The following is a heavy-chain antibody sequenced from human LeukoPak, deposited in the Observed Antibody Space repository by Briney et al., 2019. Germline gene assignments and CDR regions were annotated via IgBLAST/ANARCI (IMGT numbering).Heavy chain of an antibody. CDR2: ISGSGGST. V-gene: IGHV3-23*01. D-gene: IGHD3-3*01. CDR3: RTYYDFWSGSKVFDY. J-gene: IGHJ4*02. CDR1: GFTFSSYA. Sequence: GGSLRLSCAASGFTFSSYAMSWVRQAPGKGLEWVSAISGSGGSTYYADSVKGRFTISRDNSKNTLYLQMNSLRAEDTAVYYCRTYYDFWSGSKVFDYWGQGTLVTVSS.